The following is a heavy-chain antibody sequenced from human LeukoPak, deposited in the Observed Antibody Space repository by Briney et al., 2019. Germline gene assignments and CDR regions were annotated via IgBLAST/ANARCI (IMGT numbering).Heavy chain of an antibody. V-gene: IGHV4-59*08. J-gene: IGHJ4*02. CDR1: GGSISAYY. Sequence: SETLSLTCTVSGGSISAYYWNWIRQPPGEGLEWIGYIYYSGTTNYNPSLKSRVTMSVDTSKNQFSLRLNSVTAADTAVYFCARRFNSVWYFDYWGQGTLVTVSS. CDR3: ARRFNSVWYFDY. CDR2: IYYSGTT. D-gene: IGHD6-19*01.